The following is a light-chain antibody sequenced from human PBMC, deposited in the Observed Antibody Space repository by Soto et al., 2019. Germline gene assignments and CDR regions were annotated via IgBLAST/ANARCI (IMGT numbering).Light chain of an antibody. CDR1: SGHSKYA. V-gene: IGLV4-69*01. Sequence: QPVLTQLPSASASLGASVKLTCTLSSGHSKYAIAWHQQQPEKGPRYLMKVNSDGSHSKGDGIPDRFSGSSSGAERFLTISRLQSEDEADYYCQTWGTGIRVFGGGTKLTVL. J-gene: IGLJ3*02. CDR3: QTWGTGIRV. CDR2: VNSDGSH.